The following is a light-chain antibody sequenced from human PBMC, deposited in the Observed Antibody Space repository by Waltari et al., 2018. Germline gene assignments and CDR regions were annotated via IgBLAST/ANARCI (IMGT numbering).Light chain of an antibody. CDR1: SSDVGGYNY. CDR2: EVS. CDR3: SSYTSSSTVV. Sequence: QSALTQPASVSGSPGQSLTISCPGTSSDVGGYNYVSWYQQHPGKAPKLMIYEVSNRPSGVANRFSGSTSGNTASLTISGLQAEDEADYYCSSYTSSSTVVFGGGTKLTVL. J-gene: IGLJ2*01. V-gene: IGLV2-14*01.